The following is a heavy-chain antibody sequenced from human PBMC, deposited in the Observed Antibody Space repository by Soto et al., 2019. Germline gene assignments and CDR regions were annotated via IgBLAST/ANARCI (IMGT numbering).Heavy chain of an antibody. D-gene: IGHD3-10*01. Sequence: PSETLSLTCTVSGGSISSYYWSWIRQPPGKGLEWIGYIYYSGSTNYNPSLKSRVTISVDTSKNQFSLKLSSVTAADTAVYYCARDRGGYLPYYYYGMDVWGQGTTVTV. CDR1: GGSISSYY. CDR3: ARDRGGYLPYYYYGMDV. V-gene: IGHV4-59*01. CDR2: IYYSGST. J-gene: IGHJ6*02.